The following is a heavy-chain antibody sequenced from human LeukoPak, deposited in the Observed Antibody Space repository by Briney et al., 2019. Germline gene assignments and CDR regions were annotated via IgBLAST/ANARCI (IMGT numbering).Heavy chain of an antibody. V-gene: IGHV3-23*01. Sequence: PGGSLRLSCAASGFTFSTYGMSWVRQAPGKGLEWVSAISGNGGTTYYADSVKGRFTISRDNSKNTLYLQMNSLRAEDTAVYYCARAAEDWLLLLRFDPWGQGTLVTVSS. CDR3: ARAAEDWLLLLRFDP. CDR2: ISGNGGTT. D-gene: IGHD3/OR15-3a*01. CDR1: GFTFSTYG. J-gene: IGHJ5*02.